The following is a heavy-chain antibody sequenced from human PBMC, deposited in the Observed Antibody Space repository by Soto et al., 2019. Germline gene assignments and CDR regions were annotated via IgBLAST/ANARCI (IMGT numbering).Heavy chain of an antibody. V-gene: IGHV3-23*01. Sequence: EVQLLESGGGLVQPGGSLRLSCAASGFTFSSYAMSWVRQAPGKGLEWVSAISGSGGSTYYADSVKGRFTISRDNSKNTLYLQKNTLRAEDPAVYYCAKYIVVVPAAIDSWGQGTLVTVS. CDR2: ISGSGGST. D-gene: IGHD2-2*01. CDR3: AKYIVVVPAAIDS. CDR1: GFTFSSYA. J-gene: IGHJ4*02.